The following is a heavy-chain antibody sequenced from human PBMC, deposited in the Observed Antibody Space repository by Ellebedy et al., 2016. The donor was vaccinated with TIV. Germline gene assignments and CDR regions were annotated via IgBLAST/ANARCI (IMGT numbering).Heavy chain of an antibody. V-gene: IGHV1-18*01. Sequence: AASVKVSCKATGYTFTNHGISWVRQAPGQGLEWMGWISPYSGHTDYLQKFQGRVTMTADKSTNTAYIELGSLRSDDTAVYYCTRYTPSKFDYWGQGTLVTVSP. CDR2: ISPYSGHT. CDR3: TRYTPSKFDY. J-gene: IGHJ4*02. CDR1: GYTFTNHG.